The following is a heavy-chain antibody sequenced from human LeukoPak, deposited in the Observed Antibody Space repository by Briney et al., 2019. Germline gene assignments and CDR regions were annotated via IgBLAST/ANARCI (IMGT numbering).Heavy chain of an antibody. J-gene: IGHJ6*03. CDR1: GFTFDDYG. CDR3: ARGVATEGYYYYYIDV. D-gene: IGHD4-23*01. CDR2: VNWNGGST. Sequence: PGGSLRLSCAASGFTFDDYGMSWVRQAPGKGLEWVSGVNWNGGSTGYAHSVKGRFTISRDNAKHSLYLQMDSLRAEDTALYYCARGVATEGYYYYYIDVGGKGTTVTVFS. V-gene: IGHV3-20*04.